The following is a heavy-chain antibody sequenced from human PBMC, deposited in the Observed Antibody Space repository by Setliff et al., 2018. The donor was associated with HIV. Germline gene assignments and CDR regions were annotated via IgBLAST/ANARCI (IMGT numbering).Heavy chain of an antibody. CDR3: ARFPRDYGDENYFDT. V-gene: IGHV4-4*07. CDR1: GASISGSC. J-gene: IGHJ5*02. D-gene: IGHD4-17*01. Sequence: SETLSLTCSVSGASISGSCWSWIRLPAEKGLEWIGRIYDTGSTNYNPSLRGRVSMSVDTSKNEFSLKLSAVTAADTAIYYCARFPRDYGDENYFDTWGQGTLVTVSS. CDR2: IYDTGST.